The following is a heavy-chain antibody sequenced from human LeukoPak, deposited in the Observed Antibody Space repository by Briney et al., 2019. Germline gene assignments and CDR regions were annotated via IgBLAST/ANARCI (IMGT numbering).Heavy chain of an antibody. J-gene: IGHJ6*02. CDR2: ISSSSTYI. CDR1: GFTFSSYS. D-gene: IGHD2-15*01. Sequence: GGSLRLSCAASGFTFSSYSMSWVRQAPGKGLEWVSSISSSSTYIYYADSVKGRFTISRDNAKNSLYLQMNSLRVEDTAVYYCARVGCSGGRCPGYGMDVWGQGTTVTVSS. CDR3: ARVGCSGGRCPGYGMDV. V-gene: IGHV3-21*01.